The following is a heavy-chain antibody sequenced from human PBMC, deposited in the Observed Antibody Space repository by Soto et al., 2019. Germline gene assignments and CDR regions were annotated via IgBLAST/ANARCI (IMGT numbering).Heavy chain of an antibody. J-gene: IGHJ5*02. CDR2: IYYSGST. Sequence: SDCPSLTRTACGGSMYSRGDAWGWIRQPPGKGLEWIGSIYYSGSTYYNPSLKSRVTISVDTSKNQFSLKLSSVTAADTAVYYCGRQYDLNGFGPRGQGTLGTVSS. CDR3: GRQYDLNGFGP. CDR1: GGSMYSRGDA. D-gene: IGHD3-3*01. V-gene: IGHV4-39*01.